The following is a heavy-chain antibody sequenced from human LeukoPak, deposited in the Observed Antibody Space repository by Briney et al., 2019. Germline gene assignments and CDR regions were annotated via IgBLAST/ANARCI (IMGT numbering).Heavy chain of an antibody. Sequence: SQTLSLTCAISGDSVSSNGAAWNWIRQSPSRGLEWLGRTYYRSKWYSDYAVSVKSRITINPDTSKNQFSLQLNSGTPEDTAVYYCARDGRDGGNSFDYWGLGTLVTVSS. CDR3: ARDGRDGGNSFDY. D-gene: IGHD4-23*01. CDR1: GDSVSSNGAA. J-gene: IGHJ4*02. CDR2: TYYRSKWYS. V-gene: IGHV6-1*01.